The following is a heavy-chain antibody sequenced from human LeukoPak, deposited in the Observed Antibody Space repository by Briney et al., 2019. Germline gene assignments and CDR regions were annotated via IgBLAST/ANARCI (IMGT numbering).Heavy chain of an antibody. CDR2: INHSGST. D-gene: IGHD1-26*01. V-gene: IGHV4-34*01. CDR1: GGSFSGYY. J-gene: IGHJ4*02. CDR3: ARVSSGSTRYFDY. Sequence: SEALSLTCAVYGGSFSGYYWSWIRQPPGKGLEWIGEINHSGSTNYNPSLKSRVTISVDTSKNQFSLKLTSVTAADTAVYYCARVSSGSTRYFDYWGQGTLVTVSS.